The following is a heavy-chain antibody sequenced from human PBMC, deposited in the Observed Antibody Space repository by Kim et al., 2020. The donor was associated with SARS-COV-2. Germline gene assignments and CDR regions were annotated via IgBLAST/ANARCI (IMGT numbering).Heavy chain of an antibody. D-gene: IGHD3-16*02. Sequence: TYSHPSLKSRVTISVDTSKTQFSLKLSSVTAADTAVYYCARSRYRDGMDVWGQGTTVTVSS. J-gene: IGHJ6*02. V-gene: IGHV4-30-2*04. CDR2: T. CDR3: ARSRYRDGMDV.